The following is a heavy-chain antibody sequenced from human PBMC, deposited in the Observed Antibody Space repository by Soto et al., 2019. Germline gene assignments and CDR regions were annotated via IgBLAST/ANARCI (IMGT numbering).Heavy chain of an antibody. D-gene: IGHD5-12*01. CDR2: ITPVFETP. Sequence: SVKVSCKVSGGTFTSDSISWVRQAPGQGLEWMGGITPVFETPNYAQKFQGRVTITADESTESTGTAYMELSSLTSDDAAVYYCARAIHGYNYRVDFWGQGTTVTVSS. CDR1: GGTFTSDS. CDR3: ARAIHGYNYRVDF. V-gene: IGHV1-69*13. J-gene: IGHJ6*02.